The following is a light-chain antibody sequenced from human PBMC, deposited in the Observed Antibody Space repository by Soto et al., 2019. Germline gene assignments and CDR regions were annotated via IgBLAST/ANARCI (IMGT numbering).Light chain of an antibody. J-gene: IGLJ1*01. Sequence: QSALTQPASVSGSPGQSITISCSGTSSDVGSYDHVSWYQQFPGKSPKLIIYAVSDRPSGVSNRFSGSKSGITASLTIPGLQTEEEAVYYCISFTDRQSYLFGTGTKVTVL. CDR1: SSDVGSYDH. CDR2: AVS. CDR3: ISFTDRQSYL. V-gene: IGLV2-14*01.